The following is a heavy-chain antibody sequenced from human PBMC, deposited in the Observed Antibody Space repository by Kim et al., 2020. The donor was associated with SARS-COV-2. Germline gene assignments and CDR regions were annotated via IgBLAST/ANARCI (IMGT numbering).Heavy chain of an antibody. D-gene: IGHD3-10*01. CDR3: ARMADPYQLWFGESNWFDP. CDR2: ISSSSSTI. V-gene: IGHV3-48*02. J-gene: IGHJ5*02. Sequence: GGSLRLSCAASGFTFSSYSMNWVRQAPGKGLEWVSYISSSSSTIYYADSVKGRFTISRDNAKNSLYLQMNSLRDEDTAVYYCARMADPYQLWFGESNWFDPWGQGTLVTVSS. CDR1: GFTFSSYS.